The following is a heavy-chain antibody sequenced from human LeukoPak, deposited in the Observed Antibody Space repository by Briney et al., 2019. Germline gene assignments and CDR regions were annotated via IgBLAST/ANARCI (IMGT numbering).Heavy chain of an antibody. CDR2: INPNSGGT. CDR1: GYTFTGYY. J-gene: IGHJ4*02. Sequence: ASVKVSCKASGYTFTGYYMHWVRQAHGQGLEWMGWINPNSGGTNYAQKFQGRVTMTRDTSISTAYMELSRLRSDDTAVYYCARHDYGDYVGYFDYWGQGTLVTVSS. V-gene: IGHV1-2*02. CDR3: ARHDYGDYVGYFDY. D-gene: IGHD4-17*01.